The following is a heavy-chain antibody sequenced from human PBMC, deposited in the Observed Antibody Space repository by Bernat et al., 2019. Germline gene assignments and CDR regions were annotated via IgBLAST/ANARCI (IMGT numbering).Heavy chain of an antibody. CDR2: IWYDGSNK. Sequence: QVQLVESGGGVVQPGRSLRLSCAASGFTFSSYGMHWVRQAPGKGLEWVAVIWYDGSNKYYADSVKGRFTISRDNSKNMLYLQMNSLRAEDTAVYYCAREGYSGYGYYFDYWGQGTLVTVSS. CDR3: AREGYSGYGYYFDY. CDR1: GFTFSSYG. D-gene: IGHD5-12*01. J-gene: IGHJ4*02. V-gene: IGHV3-33*01.